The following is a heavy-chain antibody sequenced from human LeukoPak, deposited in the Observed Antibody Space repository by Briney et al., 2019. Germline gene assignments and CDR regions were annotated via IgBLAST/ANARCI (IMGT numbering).Heavy chain of an antibody. J-gene: IGHJ4*02. CDR1: GYTLTELS. CDR3: ASRRPNSDSSGSPDY. CDR2: FDPEDGET. Sequence: VASVKVSCKVSGYTLTELSMHWVRQAPGKGLEWMGGFDPEDGETIYAQKFQGRVTMTEDTSTDTAYMELSSLRSEDTAVYYCASRRPNSDSSGSPDYWGQGTLVTVSS. D-gene: IGHD3-22*01. V-gene: IGHV1-24*01.